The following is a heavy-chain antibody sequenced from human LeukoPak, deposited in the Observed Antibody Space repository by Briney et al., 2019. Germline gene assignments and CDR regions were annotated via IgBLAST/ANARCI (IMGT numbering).Heavy chain of an antibody. Sequence: SETLSLTCAAYGGSFSGYYWSWIRQPPGKGLEWIGEINHSGSTNYNPSLKSRVTISVDTSKNQFSLKLSSVTAADTAVYYCARGHKPERWGIDSPGHWFDPWGQGTLVTVSS. D-gene: IGHD3-16*01. CDR1: GGSFSGYY. V-gene: IGHV4-34*01. CDR3: ARGHKPERWGIDSPGHWFDP. CDR2: INHSGST. J-gene: IGHJ5*02.